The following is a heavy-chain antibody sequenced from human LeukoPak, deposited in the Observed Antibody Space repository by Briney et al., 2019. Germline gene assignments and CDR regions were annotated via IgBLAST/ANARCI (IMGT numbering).Heavy chain of an antibody. J-gene: IGHJ4*02. CDR1: GFTFSSYE. CDR2: ISDSGGNT. V-gene: IGHV3-23*01. Sequence: GGSLRLSCAASGFTFSSYEMNWVRQAPGKGLEWVSAISDSGGNTYYADSVEGRFTISRDNSKNTLYLQMNGLRAEDTAVYYCAKDWYSFTVVTPFSHWGQGTLVTVSS. D-gene: IGHD4-23*01. CDR3: AKDWYSFTVVTPFSH.